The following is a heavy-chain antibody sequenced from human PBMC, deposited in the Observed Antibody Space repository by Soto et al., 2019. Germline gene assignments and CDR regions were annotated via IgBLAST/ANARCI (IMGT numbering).Heavy chain of an antibody. CDR2: IIPIFGTA. Sequence: QVQLVQSGAEVKKPGSSVKVSCKASGGTFSSYAISWVRQAPGQVLEWMGGIIPIFGTANYAQKFQGRVTITSDEATSTAYMELSSLRSDDTDVYYCAREAAAAGRTPFDYWGHGTLVTVSS. V-gene: IGHV1-69*01. J-gene: IGHJ4*01. CDR1: GGTFSSYA. CDR3: AREAAAAGRTPFDY. D-gene: IGHD6-13*01.